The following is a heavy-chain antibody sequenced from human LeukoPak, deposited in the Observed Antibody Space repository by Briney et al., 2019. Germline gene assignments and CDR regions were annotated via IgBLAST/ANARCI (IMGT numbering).Heavy chain of an antibody. D-gene: IGHD6-25*01. CDR1: GGSISSYY. Sequence: SEALSLTCTVSGGSISSYYWSWIRRPPGKGLEWIGYIYYSGSTNYNPSLKSRVTISVDTSKNQFSLKLSSVTAADTAVYYCARQGGGFWYFDLWGRGTLVTVSS. J-gene: IGHJ2*01. CDR2: IYYSGST. CDR3: ARQGGGFWYFDL. V-gene: IGHV4-59*08.